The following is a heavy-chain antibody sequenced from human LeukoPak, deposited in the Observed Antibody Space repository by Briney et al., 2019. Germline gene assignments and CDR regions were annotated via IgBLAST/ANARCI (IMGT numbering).Heavy chain of an antibody. CDR3: ARDLYGSGWYGGGY. J-gene: IGHJ4*02. D-gene: IGHD6-19*01. Sequence: GGSLRLSCAASGFTFSSYGMHWVRQAPGRGLEWVAVIWYDGSNKYYADSVKGRFTISRDNSKNTLYLQMNSLRAEDTAVYYCARDLYGSGWYGGGYWGQGTLVTVSS. V-gene: IGHV3-33*01. CDR1: GFTFSSYG. CDR2: IWYDGSNK.